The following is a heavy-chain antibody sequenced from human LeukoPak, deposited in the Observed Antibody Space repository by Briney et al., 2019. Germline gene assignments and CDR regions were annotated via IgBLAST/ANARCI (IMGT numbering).Heavy chain of an antibody. Sequence: SETLSLTCAVSGYSISSAYSWGWIRQPPGKGLEWIGSMYHSGTTYYNPSLKSRLTISVDTSKNQFSLQLSSVTAADTAVYYCARFSGSVDAFDIWGRGTMVTVSP. CDR3: ARFSGSVDAFDI. D-gene: IGHD1-26*01. CDR1: GYSISSAYS. J-gene: IGHJ3*02. CDR2: MYHSGTT. V-gene: IGHV4-38-2*01.